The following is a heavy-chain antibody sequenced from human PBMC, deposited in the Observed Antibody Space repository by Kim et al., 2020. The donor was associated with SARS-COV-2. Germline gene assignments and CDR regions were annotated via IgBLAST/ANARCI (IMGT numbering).Heavy chain of an antibody. D-gene: IGHD6-19*01. CDR2: ISWAGGST. J-gene: IGHJ5*02. Sequence: GGSLRLSCAASGFTFDDYAMHWVRQAPGKGLEWVSLISWAGGSTYYADSVKGRFTISRDNSKNSLYLQMNSLRAEDTALYYCAKDLGGYSSGWYGWFVPWSQGTLITVSS. CDR1: GFTFDDYA. V-gene: IGHV3-43D*03. CDR3: AKDLGGYSSGWYGWFVP.